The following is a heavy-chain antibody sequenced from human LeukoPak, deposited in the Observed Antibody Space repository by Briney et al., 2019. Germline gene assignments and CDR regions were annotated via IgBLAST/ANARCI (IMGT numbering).Heavy chain of an antibody. CDR3: ARGADWLFPTYYFDY. V-gene: IGHV7-4-1*02. J-gene: IGHJ4*02. D-gene: IGHD3-9*01. CDR1: GYTFNSYG. Sequence: ASVKVSCKASGYTFNSYGISWVRQAPGQGLEWMGWINTNTGNPTYAQGFTGRFVFSLDTSVSTAYLQISSLKAEDTAVYYCARGADWLFPTYYFDYWGQGTLVTVSS. CDR2: INTNTGNP.